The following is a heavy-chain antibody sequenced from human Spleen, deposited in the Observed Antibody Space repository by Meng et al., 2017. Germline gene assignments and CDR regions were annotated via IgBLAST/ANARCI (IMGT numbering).Heavy chain of an antibody. CDR3: TNDRLNH. J-gene: IGHJ1*01. CDR2: ISTSSGYI. D-gene: IGHD1-1*01. CDR1: GVTFSGSD. V-gene: IGHV3-21*01. Sequence: GGSLRLSCAVSGVTFSGSDIHWVRQAPGKGLEWVSSISTSSGYIYYADSVKGRFTISRDNAKNSLYLQMNSLRAEDTAVYYCTNDRLNHWGQGTLVTVSS.